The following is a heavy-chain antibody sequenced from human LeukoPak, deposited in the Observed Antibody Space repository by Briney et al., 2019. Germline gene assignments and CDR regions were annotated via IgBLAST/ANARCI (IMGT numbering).Heavy chain of an antibody. J-gene: IGHJ4*02. D-gene: IGHD3-3*01. V-gene: IGHV3-23*01. CDR3: AKGPKYDFWSGTRDYYFDY. CDR1: GFTFSSYA. Sequence: GGSLTLSCAASGFTFSSYAMSWVRQAPGKGLEWVSAISGSGGSTYYADSVKGRLTISRDNSRNTLYLQINSLRAEDTAVYYCAKGPKYDFWSGTRDYYFDYWGQGTLVTVPS. CDR2: ISGSGGST.